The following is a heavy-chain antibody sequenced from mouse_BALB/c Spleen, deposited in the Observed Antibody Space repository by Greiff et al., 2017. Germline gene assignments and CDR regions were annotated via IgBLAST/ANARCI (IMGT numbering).Heavy chain of an antibody. CDR2: ISYSGST. V-gene: IGHV3-2*02. Sequence: EVQLQESGPGLVKPSQSLSLTCTVTGYSITSDYAWNWIRQFPGNKLEWMGYISYSGSTSYNPSLKSRISITRDTSKNQFFLQLNSVTTEDTATYYCARSPAYYGNYAGFAYWGQGTLVTVSA. CDR1: GYSITSDYA. D-gene: IGHD2-10*01. J-gene: IGHJ3*01. CDR3: ARSPAYYGNYAGFAY.